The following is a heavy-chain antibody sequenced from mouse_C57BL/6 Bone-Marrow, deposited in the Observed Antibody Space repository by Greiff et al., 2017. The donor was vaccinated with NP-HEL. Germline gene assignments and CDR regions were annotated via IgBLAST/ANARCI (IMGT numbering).Heavy chain of an antibody. V-gene: IGHV1-26*01. Sequence: EVQLQQSGPELVKPGASVKISCKASGYTFTDYYMNWVKQSHGKSLEWIGDINPNNGGTSYNQKFKGKATLTVDKSSSTAYMELRSLTSEDSAVYYCARSTDRVWLRRMDYWGQGTSVTVSS. J-gene: IGHJ4*01. CDR2: INPNNGGT. CDR3: ARSTDRVWLRRMDY. D-gene: IGHD2-2*01. CDR1: GYTFTDYY.